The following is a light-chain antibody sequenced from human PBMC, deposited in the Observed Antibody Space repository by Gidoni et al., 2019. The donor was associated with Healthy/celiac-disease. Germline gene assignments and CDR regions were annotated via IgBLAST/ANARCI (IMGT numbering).Light chain of an antibody. J-gene: IGKJ2*01. V-gene: IGKV1-39*01. CDR2: AAS. CDR1: QSISSY. CDR3: QQSYSTPPT. Sequence: DIQMTPSPSSLSASVGDRVTITCRASQSISSYLNWYQQKPGKAPKLLIYAASSLQSGVPSRFSGSGSGTDFTLTISSLQPEDFATYYCQQSYSTPPTFGQXTKLEIK.